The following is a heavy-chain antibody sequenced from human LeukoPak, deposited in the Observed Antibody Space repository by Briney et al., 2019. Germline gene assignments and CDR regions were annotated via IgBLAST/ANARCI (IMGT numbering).Heavy chain of an antibody. Sequence: GGSLRLSCAASGFTFSSYAMSWVRQAPGKGLEWVSAISGSGGSSYYADSVKGRFTISRDNSKNTLYLQMNSLRAEDTAVYYCAKEWDIVVVPAAIFDYWGQGTLVTVSS. D-gene: IGHD2-2*02. V-gene: IGHV3-23*01. CDR2: ISGSGGSS. J-gene: IGHJ4*02. CDR3: AKEWDIVVVPAAIFDY. CDR1: GFTFSSYA.